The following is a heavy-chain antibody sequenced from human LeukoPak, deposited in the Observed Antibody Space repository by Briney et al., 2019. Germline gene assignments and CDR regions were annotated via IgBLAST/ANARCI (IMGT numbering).Heavy chain of an antibody. Sequence: GASVKVSCEASGYSFTTYHINWVRQATGQGLEWMGWMSPTSGNTGYAQKFQGRVSMTRNTSINTAYMELSSLKSEDTAVYYCARTLAGRSYYYYMDAWGNGTTVTVSS. D-gene: IGHD6-6*01. CDR1: GYSFTTYH. V-gene: IGHV1-8*01. J-gene: IGHJ6*03. CDR2: MSPTSGNT. CDR3: ARTLAGRSYYYYMDA.